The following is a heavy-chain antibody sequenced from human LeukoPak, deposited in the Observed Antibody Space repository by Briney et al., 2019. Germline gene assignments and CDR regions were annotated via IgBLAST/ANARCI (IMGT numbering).Heavy chain of an antibody. CDR3: ARDQEDSGTDY. Sequence: SQTLSLTCTVSGGSISSGDYYWSWIRQHPGKGLKWIGYIYYSGTTYYNPSLKSRVTISLDTSKNQFSLKLSSVTAADTAVYYCARDQEDSGTDYWGQGTLVTVSS. CDR1: GGSISSGDYY. J-gene: IGHJ4*02. D-gene: IGHD3-10*01. CDR2: IYYSGTT. V-gene: IGHV4-31*03.